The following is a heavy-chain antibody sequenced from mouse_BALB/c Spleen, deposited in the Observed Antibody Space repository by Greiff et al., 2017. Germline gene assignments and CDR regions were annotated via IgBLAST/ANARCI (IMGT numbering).Heavy chain of an antibody. J-gene: IGHJ3*01. CDR2: ISYSGST. CDR1: GYSITSDYA. D-gene: IGHD1-2*01. Sequence: DVKLVESGPGLVKPSQSLSLTCTVTGYSITSDYAWNWIRQFPGNKLEWMGYISYSGSTSYNPSLKSRISITRDTSKNQFFLQLNSVTTEDTATYYCATLLRLHGWFAYWGQGTLVTVAA. V-gene: IGHV3-2*02. CDR3: ATLLRLHGWFAY.